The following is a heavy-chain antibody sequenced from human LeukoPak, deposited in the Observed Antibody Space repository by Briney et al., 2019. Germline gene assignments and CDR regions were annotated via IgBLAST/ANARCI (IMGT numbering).Heavy chain of an antibody. CDR2: IWYDGSNE. J-gene: IGHJ5*02. V-gene: IGHV3-33*01. D-gene: IGHD2-2*01. CDR1: GFTFSSYG. Sequence: GRSLRLSCVASGFTFSSYGVHWVRQAPGKGLEWVAVIWYDGSNEDYADSVKGRFTISRDNSKNTLYLQMNSLRAEDTAVYYCARDTHLGVVPPAMRGYNWFDTWGQGTLVTVSS. CDR3: ARDTHLGVVPPAMRGYNWFDT.